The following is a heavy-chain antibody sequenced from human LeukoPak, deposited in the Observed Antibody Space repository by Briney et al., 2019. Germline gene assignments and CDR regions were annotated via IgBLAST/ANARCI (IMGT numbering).Heavy chain of an antibody. Sequence: PSETLSLTCTVSGDSINSFYWSWIRQSPGKGLEWIGYIYYNWNTNYNPSLKSRVTISVDTSKNQFSLNLTSVTAADTAVYYCARYRNPSVTTADYFDYWGQGALVTVSS. V-gene: IGHV4-59*01. J-gene: IGHJ4*02. CDR1: GDSINSFY. CDR2: IYYNWNT. CDR3: ARYRNPSVTTADYFDY. D-gene: IGHD4-17*01.